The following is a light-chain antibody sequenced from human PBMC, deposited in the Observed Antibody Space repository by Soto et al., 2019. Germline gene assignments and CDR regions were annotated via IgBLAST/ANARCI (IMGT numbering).Light chain of an antibody. CDR2: DAS. CDR3: QQRSDWPPT. J-gene: IGKJ1*01. Sequence: EIVLTQSPATLSLSPGERATLSCRASRSVSSYLAWYQQTPGQAPRLLIYDASNRATGIPARFSGSGSVTDFTLTISSLEPEDFVVYYCQQRSDWPPTFGQGTKVEIK. V-gene: IGKV3-11*01. CDR1: RSVSSY.